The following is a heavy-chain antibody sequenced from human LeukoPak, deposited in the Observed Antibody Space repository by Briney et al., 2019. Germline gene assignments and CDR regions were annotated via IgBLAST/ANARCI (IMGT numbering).Heavy chain of an antibody. J-gene: IGHJ4*02. D-gene: IGHD3-3*01. Sequence: GGSLRLSCAASGFSFSSYYMIWVRQAPGKGLECISYITPSSDIIHYADSVKGRFAVSRDNAKNLLYLQMNSLRVEDTALYYCARVVPGVTGGDYWGRGTLVSVSS. CDR3: ARVVPGVTGGDY. CDR1: GFSFSSYY. CDR2: ITPSSDII. V-gene: IGHV3-48*01.